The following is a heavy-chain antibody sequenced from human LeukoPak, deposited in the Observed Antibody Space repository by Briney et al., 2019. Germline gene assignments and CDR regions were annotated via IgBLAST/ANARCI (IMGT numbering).Heavy chain of an antibody. CDR2: IYYTGTR. CDR3: AGQGVDAFDI. CDR1: GGSISSYY. Sequence: SETLSLTCTVSGGSISSYYWSWIRQPPGKGLEWIAYIYYTGTRNYNPSLKSRVTISVDTSKNQISLRLSSVTAADTAVYYCAGQGVDAFDIWGQGTLVTVSS. V-gene: IGHV4-59*08. J-gene: IGHJ3*02.